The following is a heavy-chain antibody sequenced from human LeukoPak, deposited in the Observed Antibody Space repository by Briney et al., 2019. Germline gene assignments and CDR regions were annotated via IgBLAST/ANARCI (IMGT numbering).Heavy chain of an antibody. CDR2: IYYSGST. Sequence: PSQTLSLTCTVSGGSLSSGGYYWSWIRQHPGKGLEWIGYIYYSGSTYYNPSLKSRVTISVDTSKNQFSLKLSSVTAADTAVYYCARGGVAAASSTDWFDPWGQGTLVTVSS. CDR1: GGSLSSGGYY. CDR3: ARGGVAAASSTDWFDP. J-gene: IGHJ5*02. D-gene: IGHD6-25*01. V-gene: IGHV4-31*03.